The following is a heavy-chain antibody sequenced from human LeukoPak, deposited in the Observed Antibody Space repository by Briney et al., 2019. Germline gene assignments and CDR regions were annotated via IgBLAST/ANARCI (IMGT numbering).Heavy chain of an antibody. CDR3: TRDLDGSGSYNWFDP. CDR2: ISSSGSTI. D-gene: IGHD3-10*01. J-gene: IGHJ5*02. CDR1: GFIFSSYE. Sequence: PGGSLRLSCSASGFIFSSYEMNWVRQAPGKGLEWVSYISSSGSTIYYADSVKGRFTISRDNAKHSLYLQMNSLRAEDTAVYYCTRDLDGSGSYNWFDPWGQGTLVTVSS. V-gene: IGHV3-48*03.